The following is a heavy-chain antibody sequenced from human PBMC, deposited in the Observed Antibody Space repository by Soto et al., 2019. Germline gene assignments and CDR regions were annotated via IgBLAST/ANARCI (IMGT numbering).Heavy chain of an antibody. CDR1: GGSISSGGYY. J-gene: IGHJ5*02. CDR2: IYYSGST. V-gene: IGHV4-31*03. Sequence: SETLSLTCTVSGGSISSGGYYWSWIRQHPGKGLEWIGYIYYSGSTYYNPSLKSRVTISVDTSKNQFSLKLSSVTAADTAVYYCARGKITIFGVVIIGWFDPWGQGTLVTVSS. CDR3: ARGKITIFGVVIIGWFDP. D-gene: IGHD3-3*01.